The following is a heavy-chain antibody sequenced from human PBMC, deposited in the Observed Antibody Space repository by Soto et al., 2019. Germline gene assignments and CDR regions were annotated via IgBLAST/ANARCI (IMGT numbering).Heavy chain of an antibody. J-gene: IGHJ6*02. D-gene: IGHD6-6*01. Sequence: SLKISCKASVYIFTSYWISWVRQLPGKGLEWMGRIDASDSYTNYSPSFQGHVTISADKSISTAYLQWSSLKASDTAMYYCASERTEYSSTYGMDVWGQGTTVTVSS. V-gene: IGHV5-10-1*01. CDR3: ASERTEYSSTYGMDV. CDR1: VYIFTSYW. CDR2: IDASDSYT.